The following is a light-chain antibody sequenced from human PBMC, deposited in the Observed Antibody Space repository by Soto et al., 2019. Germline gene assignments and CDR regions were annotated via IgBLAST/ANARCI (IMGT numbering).Light chain of an antibody. CDR2: DAF. V-gene: IGKV3-11*01. J-gene: IGKJ4*01. Sequence: TVLTQSPATLSLSPGERATLSCKASQSIGNSLGWFQQEPGQAPRLLIDDAFNRATGIPARFTGSGSGSDFTLTISSLEPEDFGVYYCRQRYNWPLTFGGGNKVEIK. CDR1: QSIGNS. CDR3: RQRYNWPLT.